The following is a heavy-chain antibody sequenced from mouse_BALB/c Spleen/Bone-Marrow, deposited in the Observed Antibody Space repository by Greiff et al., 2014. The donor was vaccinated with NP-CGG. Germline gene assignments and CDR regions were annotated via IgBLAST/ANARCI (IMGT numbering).Heavy chain of an antibody. J-gene: IGHJ4*01. CDR1: GFNIKDTY. CDR2: IDPANGNT. Sequence: VQLQQSGAELVKPGASVKLSCTASGFNIKDTYMHWVKQRPEQGLEWIGRIDPANGNTKYDPKFQGKATITADTSSNTAYLQLSSLTSEDTAVYYCAGYYRYYYAMDYWGQGTSVTVSS. D-gene: IGHD1-1*01. CDR3: AGYYRYYYAMDY. V-gene: IGHV14-3*02.